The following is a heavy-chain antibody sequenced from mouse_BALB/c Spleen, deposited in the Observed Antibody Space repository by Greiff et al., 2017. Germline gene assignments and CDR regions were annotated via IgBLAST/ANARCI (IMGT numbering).Heavy chain of an antibody. V-gene: IGHV4-1*02. CDR1: GFDFSRYW. CDR3: AKTGTRYWYFDV. CDR2: INPDSSTI. Sequence: EVKVIESGGGLVQPGGSLKLSCAASGFDFSRYWMSWVRQAPGKGLEWIGEINPDSSTINYTPSLKDKFIISRDNAKNTLYLQMSKVRSEDTALYYCAKTGTRYWYFDVWGAGTTVTVSS. J-gene: IGHJ1*01. D-gene: IGHD4-1*01.